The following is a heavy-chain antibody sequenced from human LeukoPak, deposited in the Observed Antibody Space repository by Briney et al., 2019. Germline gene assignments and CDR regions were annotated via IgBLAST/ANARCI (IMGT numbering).Heavy chain of an antibody. J-gene: IGHJ1*01. CDR2: ISAYNGNT. V-gene: IGHV1-18*01. Sequence: ASVKVSCKASGYTFTSYGISWVRQAPGQGLEWMGWISAYNGNTNYAQKLQGRVTMTTDTSTSTAYMGLRSLRSDDTAVYYCARPTARGYSYRDFQHWGQGTLVTVSS. CDR3: ARPTARGYSYRDFQH. D-gene: IGHD5-18*01. CDR1: GYTFTSYG.